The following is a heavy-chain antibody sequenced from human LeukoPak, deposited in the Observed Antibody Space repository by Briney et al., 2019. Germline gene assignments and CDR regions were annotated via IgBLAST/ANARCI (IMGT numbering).Heavy chain of an antibody. CDR2: ISSSSSSI. CDR3: ARDPDSSGSGWYYLDY. Sequence: GSLRLSCAASGFMFSGHSMNWVRQAPGKGLEWVSFISSSSSSIYYADAVKGRFTISRDNAKNSLYLQMNSLRAEDTAVYYCARDPDSSGSGWYYLDYWGQGSLVTVSS. V-gene: IGHV3-21*06. J-gene: IGHJ4*02. D-gene: IGHD6-19*01. CDR1: GFMFSGHS.